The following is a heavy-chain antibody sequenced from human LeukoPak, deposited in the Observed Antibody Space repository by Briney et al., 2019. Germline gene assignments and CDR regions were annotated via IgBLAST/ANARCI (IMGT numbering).Heavy chain of an antibody. CDR1: GFIVSSNY. CDR2: FYGGDAT. J-gene: IGHJ4*02. Sequence: GGSLRLSCAASGFIVSSNYMSWVRQAPGKGLEWVAVFYGGDATNYADSVKGRFTISRDNSKNTLYLQMNSLRAEDTAVYYCAKIVVVTAIPRVGFDYWGQGTLVTVSS. CDR3: AKIVVVTAIPRVGFDY. V-gene: IGHV3-53*01. D-gene: IGHD2-21*02.